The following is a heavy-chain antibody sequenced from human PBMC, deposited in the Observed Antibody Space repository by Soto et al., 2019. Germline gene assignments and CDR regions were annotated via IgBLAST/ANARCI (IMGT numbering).Heavy chain of an antibody. J-gene: IGHJ4*02. Sequence: QLQLQESGPGLVKPSETLSLTCTVSGGSISSSSYYWGWIRQPPGKGLEWIGSIYYSGSTYYNPSLKSRVTISVDTSKNQFSLKLSTVTAADTAVYYCAGPYSSSFPSYWGQGTLVTVFS. V-gene: IGHV4-39*01. CDR3: AGPYSSSFPSY. D-gene: IGHD6-13*01. CDR1: GGSISSSSYY. CDR2: IYYSGST.